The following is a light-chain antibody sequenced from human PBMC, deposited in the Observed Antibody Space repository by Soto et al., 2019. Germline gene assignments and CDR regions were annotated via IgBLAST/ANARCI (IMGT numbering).Light chain of an antibody. J-gene: IGLJ2*01. Sequence: QSALTQPASVSGSPGQSITISCTGTSSDVGGYNYVSRYQQHPGKAPKLMIYDVSNRPSGVSNRFSGSKSGNTASLTISGLQDEDEAEYYCSSYTSSSTDVVFGGGTKLTVL. CDR2: DVS. CDR1: SSDVGGYNY. V-gene: IGLV2-14*01. CDR3: SSYTSSSTDVV.